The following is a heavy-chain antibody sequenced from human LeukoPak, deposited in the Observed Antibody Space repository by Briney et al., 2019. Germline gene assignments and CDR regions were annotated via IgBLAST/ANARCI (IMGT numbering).Heavy chain of an antibody. CDR2: IYYSGST. V-gene: IGHV4-59*01. D-gene: IGHD6-19*01. CDR3: ARAGSGWYPFDY. J-gene: IGHJ4*02. CDR1: GGSISSYY. Sequence: SGTLSLTCTVSGGSISSYYWSWIRRPPGKGLEWIGYIYYSGSTNYNPSLKSRVTISVDTSKNQFSLKLSSVTAADTAVYYCARAGSGWYPFDYWGQGTLVTVSS.